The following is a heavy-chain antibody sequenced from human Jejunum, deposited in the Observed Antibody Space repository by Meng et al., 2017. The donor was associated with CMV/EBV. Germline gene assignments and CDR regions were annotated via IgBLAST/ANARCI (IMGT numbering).Heavy chain of an antibody. CDR1: DGSFSGHY. J-gene: IGHJ4*02. Sequence: QVRLQLWGAGVLKPSETLSLSCAVYDGSFSGHYCSWIRQALGKGLEWIGEINYSESMNYNPSLKSRVTLSVDVSRSQCSLKLRSVTAADGAVYYCARRVGSGKYYFDYWSQGGLVTVSS. CDR3: ARRVGSGKYYFDY. V-gene: IGHV4-34*02. D-gene: IGHD3-10*01. CDR2: INYSESM.